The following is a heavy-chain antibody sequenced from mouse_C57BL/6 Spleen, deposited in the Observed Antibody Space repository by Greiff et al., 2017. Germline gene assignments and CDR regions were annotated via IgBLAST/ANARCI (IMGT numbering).Heavy chain of an antibody. V-gene: IGHV1-78*01. CDR2: IYPRDGST. J-gene: IGHJ3*01. CDR3: AREGLGTNWAGGVAY. Sequence: QIQLQQSDAELVKPGASVKISCKVSGYTFTDHTIHWMKQRPEQGLEWIGYIYPRDGSTKYNEKFKGKATLTADKSSSTAYMQLNSLTSEDAAVYFCAREGLGTNWAGGVAYWGQGTLVTVSA. D-gene: IGHD4-1*01. CDR1: GYTFTDHT.